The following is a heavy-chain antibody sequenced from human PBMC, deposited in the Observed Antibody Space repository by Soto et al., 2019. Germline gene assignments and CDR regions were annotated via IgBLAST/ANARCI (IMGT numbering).Heavy chain of an antibody. D-gene: IGHD3-10*01. J-gene: IGHJ5*02. Sequence: SETLSLTCAVSGGSITSGNSYSWAWIRQPPGRGLEWIGSISQTGTTSYNPSLKSRVSVSLDKSKNQFSLRLSSVTAADMAVYYCARAVSPYFGTWFDPWGQGTLVTVS. CDR3: ARAVSPYFGTWFDP. CDR2: ISQTGTT. CDR1: GGSITSGNSYS. V-gene: IGHV4-30-2*01.